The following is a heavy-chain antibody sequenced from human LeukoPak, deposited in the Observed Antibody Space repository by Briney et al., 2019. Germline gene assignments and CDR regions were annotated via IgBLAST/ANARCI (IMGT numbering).Heavy chain of an antibody. Sequence: GASVKVSCKGSGYTFTSYGISWVRQAPGQGLELKGWISAYNGNTNYAQKLQGRVTMTTDTSTSTAYMELRSLRSDDTAVYYCARVVWTIAVAGTGTYDYWGQGTLVTVSS. CDR2: ISAYNGNT. D-gene: IGHD6-19*01. J-gene: IGHJ4*02. V-gene: IGHV1-18*01. CDR3: ARVVWTIAVAGTGTYDY. CDR1: GYTFTSYG.